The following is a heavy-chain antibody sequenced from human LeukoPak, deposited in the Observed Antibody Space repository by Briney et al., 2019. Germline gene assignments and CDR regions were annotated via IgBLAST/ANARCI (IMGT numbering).Heavy chain of an antibody. Sequence: GGSLRLSCAASGFTFSSYSMNWVRQAPGKGLEWVSYISSSSSTIYYADSMKGRFTISRDNAKNSLYLQMNSLRAEDTAVYYCARLFAPGIAAAGSYYYYYMDVWGKGTTVTVSS. V-gene: IGHV3-48*01. CDR2: ISSSSSTI. J-gene: IGHJ6*03. CDR1: GFTFSSYS. D-gene: IGHD6-13*01. CDR3: ARLFAPGIAAAGSYYYYYMDV.